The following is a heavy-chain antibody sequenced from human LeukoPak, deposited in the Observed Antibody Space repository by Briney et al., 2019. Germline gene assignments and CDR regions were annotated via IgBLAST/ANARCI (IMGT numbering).Heavy chain of an antibody. CDR3: ARPYGDYAHGAFDI. Sequence: PGGSLRLSCAASGFTFSSYAMHWVRQAPGKGLVWVAVISYDGSNKYYADSVKGRFTISRDNSKNTLYLQMNSLRAEDTAVYYCARPYGDYAHGAFDIWGQGTMVTVSS. D-gene: IGHD4-17*01. V-gene: IGHV3-30*04. CDR1: GFTFSSYA. CDR2: ISYDGSNK. J-gene: IGHJ3*02.